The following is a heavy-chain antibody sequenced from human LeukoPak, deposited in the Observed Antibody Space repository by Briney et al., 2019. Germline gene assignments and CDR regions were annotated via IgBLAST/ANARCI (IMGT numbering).Heavy chain of an antibody. D-gene: IGHD3-22*01. CDR1: GFTVSSNY. J-gene: IGHJ4*02. CDR2: IYSGGST. Sequence: GGSLRLSCAASGFTVSSNYMSWVRQAPGKGLEWVSVIYSGGSTNYADSVKGRFTISRDNARNTMYLQMNSLRAEDTAVYYCVSGYWNFDYWGQGTLVTVSS. V-gene: IGHV3-53*01. CDR3: VSGYWNFDY.